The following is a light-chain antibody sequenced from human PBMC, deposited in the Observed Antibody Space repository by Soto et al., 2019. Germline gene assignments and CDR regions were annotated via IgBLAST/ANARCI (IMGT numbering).Light chain of an antibody. CDR1: SSNIGAGYD. J-gene: IGLJ1*01. Sequence: QPVLTQPPSVSGAPGQRVTISCTGSSSNIGAGYDVHWYQQLPGTAPKLLIYGNSNRPSGVPDRFSGSKSGNTASLTISGLQAEDEADYYCSSYAHGSTYVFGTGTKLTVL. CDR2: GNS. CDR3: SSYAHGSTYV. V-gene: IGLV1-40*01.